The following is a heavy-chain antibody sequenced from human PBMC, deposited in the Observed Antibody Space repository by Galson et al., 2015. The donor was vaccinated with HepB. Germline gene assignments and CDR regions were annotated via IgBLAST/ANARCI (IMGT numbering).Heavy chain of an antibody. J-gene: IGHJ4*02. CDR3: AVIAARRNFDY. CDR1: GYTFTDYS. V-gene: IGHV1-2*02. CDR2: INPYTGDT. D-gene: IGHD6-6*01. Sequence: SVKVSCKASGYTFTDYSFHWLRQAPGQGLEWMGWINPYTGDTNYAQKFRGRVTLTRDTSISTAYMELNSLRSDDTAVYYCAVIAARRNFDYWGQGTLVTVSS.